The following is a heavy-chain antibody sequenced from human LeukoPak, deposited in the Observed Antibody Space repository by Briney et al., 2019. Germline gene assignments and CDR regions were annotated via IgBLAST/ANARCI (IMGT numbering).Heavy chain of an antibody. CDR3: AREDDYSNYGP. CDR1: GGPISSYY. V-gene: IGHV4-4*07. D-gene: IGHD4-11*01. CDR2: IYTSGST. J-gene: IGHJ5*02. Sequence: SETLSLTCTVSGGPISSYYWSWIRQPAGKGLEWIGRIYTSGSTNYNPSLKSRVTISVDKSKNRFSLKLSSVTAADTAVYYCAREDDYSNYGPWGQGTLVTVSS.